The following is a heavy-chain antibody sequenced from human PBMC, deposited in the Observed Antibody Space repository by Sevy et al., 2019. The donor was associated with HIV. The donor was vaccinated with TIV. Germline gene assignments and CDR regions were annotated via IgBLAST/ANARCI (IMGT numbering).Heavy chain of an antibody. V-gene: IGHV3-64*01. D-gene: IGHD3-22*01. Sequence: GGSLRLSCAASGFTFSTYAMYWVRQAPGKGLEYVSAISGGGGNTYYGTSVKGRFTVSRDNAKNTLYLQMGSLRAEDMAVYFCARKYHDTSGYPRYSMVVWGQGTTVTVSS. CDR1: GFTFSTYA. CDR3: ARKYHDTSGYPRYSMVV. CDR2: ISGGGGNT. J-gene: IGHJ6*02.